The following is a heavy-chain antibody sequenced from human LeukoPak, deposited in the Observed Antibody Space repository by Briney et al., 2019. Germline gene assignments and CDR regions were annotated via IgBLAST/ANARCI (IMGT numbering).Heavy chain of an antibody. Sequence: PGGSLRLSCAASGFTFSSYKMNWVRQAPGRGLEWVSYISRSGSPIYYADSVKGRFTISRDNAKNSLYLQMNSLRAEDTAVYYCARVSMIRGVTSWFDPWGQGTLVTVSS. CDR2: ISRSGSPI. V-gene: IGHV3-48*03. J-gene: IGHJ5*02. CDR3: ARVSMIRGVTSWFDP. CDR1: GFTFSSYK. D-gene: IGHD3-10*01.